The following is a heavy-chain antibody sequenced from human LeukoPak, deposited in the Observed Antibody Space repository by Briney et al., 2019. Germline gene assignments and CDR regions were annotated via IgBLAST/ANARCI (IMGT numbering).Heavy chain of an antibody. CDR1: GYSFTSYW. CDR2: IYPGDSDT. CDR3: ARGEDIEQLVRIAAFDY. D-gene: IGHD6-13*01. Sequence: GESLKISCKGSGYSFTSYWIGWVRQMPGKGLEWMGIIYPGDSDTRYSPSFQGQVTISADKSISTAYLQWSSLKASDTAMYYCARGEDIEQLVRIAAFDYWGQGTLVTVSS. V-gene: IGHV5-51*01. J-gene: IGHJ4*02.